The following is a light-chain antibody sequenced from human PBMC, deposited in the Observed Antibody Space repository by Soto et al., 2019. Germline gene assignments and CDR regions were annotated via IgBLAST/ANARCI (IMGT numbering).Light chain of an antibody. J-gene: IGKJ5*01. V-gene: IGKV3-15*01. Sequence: EIVMTQSPATLSVSPGERATLSCRASQSVRSNLAWYQQKPGQAPRLLIYGASTSDTGIPARLSGSGSGTEFTLTISSLQSEDCAVYYCQHYNNWPRNTVGQGKRLQIK. CDR2: GAS. CDR1: QSVRSN. CDR3: QHYNNWPRNT.